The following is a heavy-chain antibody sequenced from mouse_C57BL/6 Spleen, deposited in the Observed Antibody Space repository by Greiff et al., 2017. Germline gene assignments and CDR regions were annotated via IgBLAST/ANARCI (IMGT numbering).Heavy chain of an antibody. J-gene: IGHJ1*03. CDR1: GYTFTSYW. CDR2: IVPSDSCT. V-gene: IGHV1-69*01. D-gene: IGHD1-1*01. Sequence: VQLQQPGAELVMPGASVKLSCKASGYTFTSYWMHWVKQWPGHGLEWIGEIVPSDSCTNYHQKFKGKSTLTVDTSSSTAYLQLSSLRSEDAEVYYCASSRDGSSYGGYFDVGGTGTTVTVSA. CDR3: ASSRDGSSYGGYFDV.